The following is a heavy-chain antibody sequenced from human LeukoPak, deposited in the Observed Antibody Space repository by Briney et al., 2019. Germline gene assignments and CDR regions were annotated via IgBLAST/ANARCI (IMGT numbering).Heavy chain of an antibody. CDR1: GFTFSNYG. J-gene: IGHJ4*02. D-gene: IGHD3-16*01. V-gene: IGHV3-30*18. CDR3: AKDGGLGDTDY. Sequence: GRSLRLSCAASGFTFSNYGMHWVRQAPGKGLEWVAVISHDGSIKYYEDSVKGRFTISRDNSKNTLYLQMNSLRAEDTAVYYCAKDGGLGDTDYWGQGTLVTVSS. CDR2: ISHDGSIK.